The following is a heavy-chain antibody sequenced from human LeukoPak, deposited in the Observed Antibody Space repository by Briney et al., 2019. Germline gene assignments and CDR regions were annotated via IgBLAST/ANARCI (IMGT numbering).Heavy chain of an antibody. Sequence: GRSLRLSCAASGFTFSSYAMHWVRQAPGKGLEWVSVISYDGSNKYYADSVKGRFTIFRDSSKNTLFLQMNSLRAEDTAMYYCARARNTVTTGDAFDIWGQGTMVTISS. CDR2: ISYDGSNK. CDR3: ARARNTVTTGDAFDI. J-gene: IGHJ3*02. V-gene: IGHV3-30*04. CDR1: GFTFSSYA. D-gene: IGHD4-17*01.